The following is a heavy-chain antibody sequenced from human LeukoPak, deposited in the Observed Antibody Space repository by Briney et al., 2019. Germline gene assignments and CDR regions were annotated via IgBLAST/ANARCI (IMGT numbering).Heavy chain of an antibody. J-gene: IGHJ6*03. D-gene: IGHD6-13*01. CDR1: GFTFSSYW. Sequence: GGSLRLSCAASGFTFSSYWMSWVGQAPGKGLEWVANIKQDGSEKYYVDSVKGRFTISRDNAKNSLYLQMNSLRAEDTAVYYCAREEQQLVLYYYYYYMDVWGKGTTVTVSS. CDR3: AREEQQLVLYYYYYYMDV. V-gene: IGHV3-7*01. CDR2: IKQDGSEK.